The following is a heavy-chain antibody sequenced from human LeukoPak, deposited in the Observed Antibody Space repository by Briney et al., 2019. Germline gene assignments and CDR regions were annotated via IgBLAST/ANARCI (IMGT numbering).Heavy chain of an antibody. Sequence: SETLSLTCTVSGGPIISYYWSWIRQPPGKGLEWIAYTHSSGNTGYNPSLKSRVTISLDTSKNHFSLKVTSMTAADTGVYYCARSLPGAIGAADFWGQGTLVTVSS. J-gene: IGHJ4*02. CDR3: ARSLPGAIGAADF. CDR2: THSSGNT. CDR1: GGPIISYY. V-gene: IGHV4-59*01. D-gene: IGHD3-3*01.